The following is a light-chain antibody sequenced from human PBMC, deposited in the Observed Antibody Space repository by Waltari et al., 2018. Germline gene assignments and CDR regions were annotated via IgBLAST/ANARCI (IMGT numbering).Light chain of an antibody. CDR1: QNLFYDSSNKNY. J-gene: IGKJ1*01. V-gene: IGKV4-1*01. Sequence: DIVMTQSPDSLAVSLGETATISCKSSQNLFYDSSNKNYLAWYQQKPGLPPKLLIYWASTRHSGISDRFSGSGSGTHFTLTISDVQAEDVAVYYCHQYYSSPRTFGQGTKVEIK. CDR3: HQYYSSPRT. CDR2: WAS.